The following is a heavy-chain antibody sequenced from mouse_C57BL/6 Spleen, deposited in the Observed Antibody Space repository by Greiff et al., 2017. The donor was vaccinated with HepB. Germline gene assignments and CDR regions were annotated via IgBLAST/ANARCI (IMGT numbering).Heavy chain of an antibody. D-gene: IGHD1-1*01. Sequence: VQLQQPGAELVRPGTSVKLSCKASGYTFTSYWMHWVKQRPGQGLEWIGVIDPSDSYTNYNQKFKGKATLTVDTSSSTAYMQLSSLTSEDSAVYYCARRFYYGSSYDAMDYWGQGTSVTVSS. CDR2: IDPSDSYT. CDR3: ARRFYYGSSYDAMDY. J-gene: IGHJ4*01. CDR1: GYTFTSYW. V-gene: IGHV1-59*01.